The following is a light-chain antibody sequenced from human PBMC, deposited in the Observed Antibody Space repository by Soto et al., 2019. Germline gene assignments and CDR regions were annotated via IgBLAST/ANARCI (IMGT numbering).Light chain of an antibody. J-gene: IGKJ5*01. CDR1: QISGSNF. V-gene: IGKV3-20*01. CDR3: MPGTHWPIP. Sequence: EIVLTQSPGTLSLSPGERATVSCKTSQISGSNFLAWYPQKPGQAPRLLISGASNRATGIPDRFNGGGSGTDFTLTISSLEPEDVGVYHRMPGTHWPIPFGQ. CDR2: GAS.